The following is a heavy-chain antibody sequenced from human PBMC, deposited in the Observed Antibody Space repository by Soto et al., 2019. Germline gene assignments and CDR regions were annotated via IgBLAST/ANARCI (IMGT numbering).Heavy chain of an antibody. CDR2: IIPILGIA. V-gene: IGHV1-69*02. J-gene: IGHJ4*02. Sequence: QVQLVQSGAEVKKPGSSVKVSCKASGGTFSSYTISWVRQAPGQGLEWMGRIIPILGIANYAQKFQGRVTITADKSTSTAYMELSSLRSEDTAVYYCARAFGIEAGIDYWGQGTLVTVSS. CDR1: GGTFSSYT. D-gene: IGHD6-13*01. CDR3: ARAFGIEAGIDY.